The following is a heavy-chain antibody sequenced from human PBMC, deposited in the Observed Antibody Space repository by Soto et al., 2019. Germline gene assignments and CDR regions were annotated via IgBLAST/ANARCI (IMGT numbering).Heavy chain of an antibody. Sequence: QVKLVESGGGVVQPGRSRRLSCVTSGFTFRSYGMHWVRQAPGQGLEWVAVIKSDGFTADYVDSVKGRFFISRDNSRKTVYLQINNLTPEDTAVSYCAKPRSSLEWPPFDPWGQGTLVTVS. J-gene: IGHJ5*02. CDR3: AKPRSSLEWPPFDP. CDR1: GFTFRSYG. V-gene: IGHV3-33*06. D-gene: IGHD3-3*01. CDR2: IKSDGFTA.